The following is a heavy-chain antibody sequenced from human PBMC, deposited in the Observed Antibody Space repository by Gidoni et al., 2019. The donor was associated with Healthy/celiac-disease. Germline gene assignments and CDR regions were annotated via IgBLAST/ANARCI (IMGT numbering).Heavy chain of an antibody. CDR2: IWYDGSNK. CDR1: GFTFSSYG. Sequence: GVQPGRSLRLSCAASGFTFSSYGMHWVRQAPGKGLEWVAVIWYDGSNKYYADSVKGRFTISRDNSKNTLYLQMNSLRAEDTAVYYCARGRGRRGYAFDIWGQGTMVTVSS. J-gene: IGHJ3*02. D-gene: IGHD6-25*01. CDR3: ARGRGRRGYAFDI. V-gene: IGHV3-33*01.